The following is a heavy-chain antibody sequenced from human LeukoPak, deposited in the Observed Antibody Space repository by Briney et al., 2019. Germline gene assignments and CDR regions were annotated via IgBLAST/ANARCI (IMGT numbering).Heavy chain of an antibody. CDR1: GGSISSYY. CDR2: IYTSGST. V-gene: IGHV4-4*09. D-gene: IGHD1-20*01. Sequence: SETLSLTCTVSGGSISSYYWSWIRQPPGKGLEWIGYIYTSGSTNYNPSLKSRVTISVDTSKNQFSLKLSSVTAADTAVYYCARHVYNWNHNWFDPWGQGTLVTVSS. J-gene: IGHJ5*02. CDR3: ARHVYNWNHNWFDP.